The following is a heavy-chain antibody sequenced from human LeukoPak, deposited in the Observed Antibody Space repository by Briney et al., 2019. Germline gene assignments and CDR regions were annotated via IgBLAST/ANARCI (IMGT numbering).Heavy chain of an antibody. CDR1: GYSISSGYY. CDR3: ARRDNYYGSSGYWFY. V-gene: IGHV4-38-2*01. CDR2: IYHSGST. J-gene: IGHJ4*02. D-gene: IGHD3-22*01. Sequence: SETLSLTCAVSGYSISSGYYWGWIRQPPGKGLEWIGSIYHSGSTYYNPSLKSRVTISVDTSKNQFSLKLSSVTAADTAVYYCARRDNYYGSSGYWFYWGQGTLVTVSS.